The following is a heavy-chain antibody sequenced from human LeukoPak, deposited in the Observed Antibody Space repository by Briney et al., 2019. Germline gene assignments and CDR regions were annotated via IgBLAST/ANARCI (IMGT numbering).Heavy chain of an antibody. J-gene: IGHJ4*02. CDR2: IYSGGST. Sequence: PGGSLRLSCAASGFTVSSNYMSWVRQAPGKGLEWVSVIYSGGSTYYADSVKGRFTISRDNSKNTLYLQMNSLRAEDTAVYYCAGAARGGSTSCYEYWGQGTLVTVSS. CDR3: AGAARGGSTSCYEY. V-gene: IGHV3-66*02. D-gene: IGHD2-2*01. CDR1: GFTVSSNY.